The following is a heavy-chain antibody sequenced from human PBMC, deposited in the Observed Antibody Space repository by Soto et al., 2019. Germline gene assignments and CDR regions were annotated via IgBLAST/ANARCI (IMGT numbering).Heavy chain of an antibody. CDR1: GFTFSISA. CDR3: ARFLRWFGDDRFYYYYGLDV. D-gene: IGHD3-10*01. J-gene: IGHJ6*02. CDR2: VSGSGDGI. V-gene: IGHV3-23*01. Sequence: GGSLRLSCAASGFTFSISAMAWVRQAPGKGLEWLSSVSGSGDGINYADSVKGRFTISRDNSRNTLYLQMNNVRAEDTALYYCARFLRWFGDDRFYYYYGLDVWGQGTTVTVSS.